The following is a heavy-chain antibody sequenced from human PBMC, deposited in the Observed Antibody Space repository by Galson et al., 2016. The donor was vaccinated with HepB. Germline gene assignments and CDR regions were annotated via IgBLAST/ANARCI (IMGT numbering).Heavy chain of an antibody. CDR3: ASRFRRTAWYSTHGFDP. CDR2: IYYSGST. J-gene: IGHJ5*02. V-gene: IGHV4-39*01. D-gene: IGHD2-15*01. Sequence: LSLTCTVSGGSISSSRYYWAWIRQPPGKGLEWTGSIYYSGSTYYNPSLTSRVTISVDSSKNQFSLKLTSVTVADTAVYYCASRFRRTAWYSTHGFDPWGQGTLGTVSS. CDR1: GGSISSSRYY.